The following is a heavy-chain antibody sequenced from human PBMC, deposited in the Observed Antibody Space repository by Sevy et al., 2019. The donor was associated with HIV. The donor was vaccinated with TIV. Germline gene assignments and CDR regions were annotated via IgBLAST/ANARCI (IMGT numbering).Heavy chain of an antibody. CDR1: GFTFSDYG. Sequence: GGSLRLSCAASGFTFSDYGMHWVRQPPGKGLEWLAFIRYDGSNQYYADSVKGRFTVSRDNSENTVYLQMNNLRPEDTAVYCCATRWAAGYWGQGTLVTVSS. J-gene: IGHJ4*02. D-gene: IGHD6-19*01. CDR2: IRYDGSNQ. V-gene: IGHV3-30*02. CDR3: ATRWAAGY.